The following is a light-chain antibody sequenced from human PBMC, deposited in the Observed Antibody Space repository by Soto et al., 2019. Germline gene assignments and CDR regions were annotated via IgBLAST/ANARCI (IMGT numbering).Light chain of an antibody. CDR2: GAS. V-gene: IGKV3-15*01. Sequence: EIVMTQSPATLSVSPGERATLSCRASQSVSSNLAWYQQKPGQAPRLLIYGASTRATGIPARFSGSGSGTEFTLTISSLQSEDFAVYYCQQRSNWPPFGGGTKVDIK. CDR3: QQRSNWPP. J-gene: IGKJ4*01. CDR1: QSVSSN.